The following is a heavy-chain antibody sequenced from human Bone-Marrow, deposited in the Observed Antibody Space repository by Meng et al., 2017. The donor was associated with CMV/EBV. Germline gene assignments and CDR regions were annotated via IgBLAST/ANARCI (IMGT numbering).Heavy chain of an antibody. Sequence: SETLSLTCTVSGGSINNSSYYWGWIRQSPGKGLEWIGNIYYSGSTYYQPSLKRRVTITVDTSKNQFSLKLSSVTAADTAVYYCARASGWELLTPFDYWGQGTLVTVSS. CDR3: ARASGWELLTPFDY. V-gene: IGHV4-39*07. CDR1: GGSINNSSYY. J-gene: IGHJ4*02. D-gene: IGHD1-26*01. CDR2: IYYSGST.